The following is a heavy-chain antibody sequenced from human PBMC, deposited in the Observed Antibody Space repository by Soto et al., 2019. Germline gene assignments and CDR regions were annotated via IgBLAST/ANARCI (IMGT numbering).Heavy chain of an antibody. Sequence: QVQLVQSGAEVKKPGSSVKVSCKVSGGSFREYAISWVRQAPGQGLEWMGGIIPMFGTPNYAQKFQGRVTIIADESTSTGYMELSSLASDDTAVYYCARDSTAMITTSFDYWAQGTLVTVSS. CDR1: GGSFREYA. CDR2: IIPMFGTP. CDR3: ARDSTAMITTSFDY. J-gene: IGHJ4*02. D-gene: IGHD3-16*01. V-gene: IGHV1-69*01.